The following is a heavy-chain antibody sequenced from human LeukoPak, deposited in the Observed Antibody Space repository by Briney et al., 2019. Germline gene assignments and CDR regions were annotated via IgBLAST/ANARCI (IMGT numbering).Heavy chain of an antibody. J-gene: IGHJ6*03. CDR3: ARGGDIHLWINYYYYMDV. V-gene: IGHV1-69*06. D-gene: IGHD5-18*01. CDR2: IIPIFGTA. Sequence: SVKVSCKASGGTFSSYAISWVRQAPGQGLEWMGGIIPIFGTANYAQKFQGRVTITADKSTSTAYMELSGLRSEDTAVYYCARGGDIHLWINYYYYMDVWGKGTTVTVSS. CDR1: GGTFSSYA.